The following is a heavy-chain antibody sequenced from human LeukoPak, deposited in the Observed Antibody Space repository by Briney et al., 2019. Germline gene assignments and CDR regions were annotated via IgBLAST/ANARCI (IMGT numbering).Heavy chain of an antibody. D-gene: IGHD3-22*01. CDR2: IYYSGST. Sequence: SQTLSLTCTVSGGSISSGGYYWSWIRQHPGKGLEWIGYIYYSGSTYYNPSLKSRVTISVDTSKNQFSLKLSSVTAADTAVYYCARAGLYYYDSRGYSHLPYYFDYWGQGTLVTVSS. CDR3: ARAGLYYYDSRGYSHLPYYFDY. V-gene: IGHV4-31*03. CDR1: GGSISSGGYY. J-gene: IGHJ4*02.